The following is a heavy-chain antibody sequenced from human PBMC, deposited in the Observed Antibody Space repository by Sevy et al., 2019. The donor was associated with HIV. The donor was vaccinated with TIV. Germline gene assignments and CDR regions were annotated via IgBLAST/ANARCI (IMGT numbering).Heavy chain of an antibody. Sequence: GESLKISCKGSGYSFTSYWIGWVRQMPGKGLEWMGIIYPGDSDTRYSPSFQGQVTISADKSISTAYLKWSSLKASDTAMFYCARETMVRGVIYAFDIWGQGTMVTVSS. CDR1: GYSFTSYW. V-gene: IGHV5-51*01. J-gene: IGHJ3*02. D-gene: IGHD3-10*01. CDR2: IYPGDSDT. CDR3: ARETMVRGVIYAFDI.